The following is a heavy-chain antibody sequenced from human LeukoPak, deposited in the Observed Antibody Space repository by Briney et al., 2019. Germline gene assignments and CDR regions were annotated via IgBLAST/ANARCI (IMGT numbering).Heavy chain of an antibody. CDR2: IYCGST. D-gene: IGHD1-20*01. Sequence: SETLSLTCTVSGYSISSSSYYWGWIRQPPGKGLEWIGSIYCGSTYYNPSLKSRVTISVDTSKNQFSLKLSSVTAADTAVYYCARGITGTPGAFDIWGQGTMVTVSS. J-gene: IGHJ3*02. CDR1: GYSISSSSYY. CDR3: ARGITGTPGAFDI. V-gene: IGHV4-39*07.